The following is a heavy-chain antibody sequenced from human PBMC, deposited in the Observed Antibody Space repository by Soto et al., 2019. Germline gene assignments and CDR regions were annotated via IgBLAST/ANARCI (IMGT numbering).Heavy chain of an antibody. CDR2: IYHSGST. Sequence: SETLSLTCAVSGYSISSGYYWGWIRQPPGKGLEWIGSIYHSGSTYYNPSLKSRVTISVDTSKNQFSLKLSSVTAADTAVYYCARVRPYYYDRSGYPANYFDYWGQGTLVTVSS. D-gene: IGHD3-22*01. V-gene: IGHV4-38-2*01. CDR3: ARVRPYYYDRSGYPANYFDY. CDR1: GYSISSGYY. J-gene: IGHJ4*02.